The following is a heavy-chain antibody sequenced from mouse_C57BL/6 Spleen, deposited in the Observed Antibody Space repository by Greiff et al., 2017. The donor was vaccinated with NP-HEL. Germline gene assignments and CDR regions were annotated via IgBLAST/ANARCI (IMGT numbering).Heavy chain of an antibody. CDR2: INPGSGGT. J-gene: IGHJ2*01. D-gene: IGHD1-1*01. V-gene: IGHV1-54*01. Sequence: QVQLQQSGAELVRPGTSVKVSCKASGYAFTNYLIEWVKQRPGQGLEWIGVINPGSGGTNYNEKFKGKATLPADKSSSTAYMQLSSLTSEDSAVYFCARSTPRYYGSSYDYFYYRGQGTTLPVSS. CDR3: ARSTPRYYGSSYDYFYY. CDR1: GYAFTNYL.